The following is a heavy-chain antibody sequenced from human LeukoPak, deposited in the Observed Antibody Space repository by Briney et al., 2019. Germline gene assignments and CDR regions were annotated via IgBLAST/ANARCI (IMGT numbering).Heavy chain of an antibody. CDR1: GGSFSGYY. Sequence: SETLSLTCAVYGGSFSGYYWSWIRQPPGKGLEWIGEINHSGSTDYNPSLKSRVTISVDTSKNQFSLRLSSVTAADAAVYYCARHRAYSSSSPFDYWGQGTLVTVSS. CDR2: INHSGST. V-gene: IGHV4-34*01. CDR3: ARHRAYSSSSPFDY. D-gene: IGHD6-6*01. J-gene: IGHJ4*02.